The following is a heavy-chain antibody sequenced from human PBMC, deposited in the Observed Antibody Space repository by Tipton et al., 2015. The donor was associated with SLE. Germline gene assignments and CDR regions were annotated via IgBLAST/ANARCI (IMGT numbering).Heavy chain of an antibody. CDR1: GFTFRTYA. Sequence: SLRLSCAASGFTFRTYAMAWVRQAPGKGLEWVSTIYRGGRITYYADSVKGRFTISRDFSKNSLYLQMDGLRAEDTAIYYCAKGGSSSWNTEFDYWGQGTLVTVSS. J-gene: IGHJ4*02. V-gene: IGHV3-23*05. CDR2: IYRGGRIT. D-gene: IGHD6-13*01. CDR3: AKGGSSSWNTEFDY.